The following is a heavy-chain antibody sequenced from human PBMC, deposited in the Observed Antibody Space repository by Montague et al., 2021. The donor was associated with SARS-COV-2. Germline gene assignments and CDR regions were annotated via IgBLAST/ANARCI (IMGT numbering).Heavy chain of an antibody. V-gene: IGHV5-51*01. CDR2: IYPGDSDT. CDR3: ARLLVSRGTLKPLYYFDY. J-gene: IGHJ4*02. D-gene: IGHD6-6*01. CDR1: GYSFTSYW. Sequence: KVSCTGSGYSFTSYWIGWVRQMPGKGLEWMGIIYPGDSDTRYSPSFQGQVTISADKSISTAYLQWSSLKASDTAMYYCARLLVSRGTLKPLYYFDYWGQGTLVTVSS.